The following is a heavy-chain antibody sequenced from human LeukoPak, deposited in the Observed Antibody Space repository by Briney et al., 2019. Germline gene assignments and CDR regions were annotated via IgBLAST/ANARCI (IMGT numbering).Heavy chain of an antibody. CDR2: ISSSSSYI. J-gene: IGHJ4*02. Sequence: GGSLRLSCAASGFTFSSYEMNWVRQAPGKGLEWVSSISSSSSYIYYADSVKGRFTISRDNAKNSLYLQMNSLRAEDTAVYYCARDRGSGSYAFDYWGQGTLVTVSS. V-gene: IGHV3-21*01. CDR1: GFTFSSYE. D-gene: IGHD1-26*01. CDR3: ARDRGSGSYAFDY.